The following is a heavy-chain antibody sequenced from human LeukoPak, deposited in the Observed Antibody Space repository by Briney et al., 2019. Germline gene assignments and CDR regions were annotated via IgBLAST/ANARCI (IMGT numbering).Heavy chain of an antibody. CDR2: IKQDGSVK. V-gene: IGHV3-7*01. D-gene: IGHD3-22*01. CDR1: RFTFANYW. J-gene: IGHJ3*02. CDR3: ARDSEHYDSGAYYDALDI. Sequence: GGFLRLSCAASRFTFANYWMNWVRQAPGKGLEWVANIKQDGSVKYYLDSVKGRFTISRDNAKNSLYLQMNSLRADDTAVYYCARDSEHYDSGAYYDALDIWGQGTMVTVSS.